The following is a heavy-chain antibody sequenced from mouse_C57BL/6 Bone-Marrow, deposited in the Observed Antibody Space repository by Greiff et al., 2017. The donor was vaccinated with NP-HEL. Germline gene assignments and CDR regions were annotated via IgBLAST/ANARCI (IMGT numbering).Heavy chain of an antibody. V-gene: IGHV1-69*01. CDR2: IDPSDSYT. CDR3: ARSGPWFAY. J-gene: IGHJ3*01. CDR1: GYTFTSYW. Sequence: VQLKQPGAELVMPGASVKLSCKASGYTFTSYWMHWVKQRPGQGLEWIGEIDPSDSYTNYNQKFKGKSTLTVDKSSSTAYMQLSSLTSEDSAVYYCARSGPWFAYWGQGTLVTVSA.